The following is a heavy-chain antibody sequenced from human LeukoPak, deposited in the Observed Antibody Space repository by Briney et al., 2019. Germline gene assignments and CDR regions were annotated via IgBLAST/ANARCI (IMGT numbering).Heavy chain of an antibody. CDR1: GFTFDDYA. J-gene: IGHJ6*03. D-gene: IGHD6-6*01. CDR2: ISWNSGSI. CDR3: AKSRGSVSVAARPRYYYYYMDV. Sequence: TGGSLRLSCAASGFTFDDYAMHWVRQAPGKGLEWVSGISWNSGSIGYADSVKGRFTISRDNAKNTLYLQMNSLRAEDTAVYYCAKSRGSVSVAARPRYYYYYMDVWGKGTTVTVSS. V-gene: IGHV3-9*01.